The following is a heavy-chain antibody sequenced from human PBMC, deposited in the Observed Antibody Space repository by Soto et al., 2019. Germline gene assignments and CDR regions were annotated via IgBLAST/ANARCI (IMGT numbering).Heavy chain of an antibody. CDR2: IYYSGST. Sequence: SETLSLTCTVSGGSISSYYWSWIRQPPGKGLEWIGYIYYSGSTNYNPSLKSRVTISVDTPKNQFSLKLSSVTAADTAVYYCARALTTYYYDSSGYYSPTTPDAFDIWGQGTMVTVS. V-gene: IGHV4-59*01. CDR1: GGSISSYY. CDR3: ARALTTYYYDSSGYYSPTTPDAFDI. D-gene: IGHD3-22*01. J-gene: IGHJ3*02.